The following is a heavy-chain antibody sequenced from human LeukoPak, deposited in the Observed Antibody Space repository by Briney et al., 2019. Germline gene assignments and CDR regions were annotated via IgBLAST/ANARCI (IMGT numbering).Heavy chain of an antibody. CDR3: AREVGAYHDAFDI. J-gene: IGHJ3*02. CDR1: GGTFSSYA. D-gene: IGHD1-26*01. V-gene: IGHV1-69*13. CDR2: IIPIFGTA. Sequence: ASVKVSCKASGGTFSSYAISWVRQAPGQGLEWMGGIIPIFGTANYAQMFQGRVTITADESTSTAYMELSSLRSEDTAVYYCAREVGAYHDAFDIWGQGTMVTVSS.